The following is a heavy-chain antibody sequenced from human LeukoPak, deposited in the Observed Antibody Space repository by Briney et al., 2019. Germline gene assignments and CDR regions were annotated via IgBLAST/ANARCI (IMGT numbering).Heavy chain of an antibody. Sequence: GGSLRLSCAASGFTFSSYWMSWVRQAPGKGLEWVSYISSSGSTIYYADSVKGRFTISRDNAKNSLYLQMNSLRAEDTAVYYCARDREQLWPTFDYWGQGTLVTVSS. J-gene: IGHJ4*02. CDR3: ARDREQLWPTFDY. D-gene: IGHD5-18*01. V-gene: IGHV3-48*04. CDR2: ISSSGSTI. CDR1: GFTFSSYW.